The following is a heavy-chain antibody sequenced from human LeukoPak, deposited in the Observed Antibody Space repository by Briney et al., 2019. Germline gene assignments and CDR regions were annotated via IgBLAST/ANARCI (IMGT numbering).Heavy chain of an antibody. D-gene: IGHD1-26*01. Sequence: SETLSLTCTVSGGSISSSSYYWGWIRQPPGKGLEWIGSIYYSGSTYYNPSLKSRVTISVDTSTNQFSLKLSSVTAADTAVYYCARQLGRDLNWFDPWGQGTLVTVSS. CDR3: ARQLGRDLNWFDP. CDR2: IYYSGST. CDR1: GGSISSSSYY. J-gene: IGHJ5*02. V-gene: IGHV4-39*01.